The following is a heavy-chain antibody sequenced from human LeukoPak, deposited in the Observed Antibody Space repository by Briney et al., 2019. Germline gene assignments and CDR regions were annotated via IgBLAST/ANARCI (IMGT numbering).Heavy chain of an antibody. J-gene: IGHJ4*02. V-gene: IGHV3-48*02. D-gene: IGHD5-18*01. CDR1: GFTFSDYH. CDR2: ISATTSTI. CDR3: AKDPRGYSYGSHFDY. Sequence: GGSLRLSCAASGFTFSDYHMNWVRQAPGKGLEWVSYISATTSTIFYADSVKGRFTISRDNAKNLLYLQMNSLRDDDTAVYYCAKDPRGYSYGSHFDYWGQGTLVTVSS.